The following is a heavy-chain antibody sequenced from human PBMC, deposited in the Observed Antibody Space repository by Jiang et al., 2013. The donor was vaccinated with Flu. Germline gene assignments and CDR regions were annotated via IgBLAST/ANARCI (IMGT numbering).Heavy chain of an antibody. D-gene: IGHD3-3*01. CDR1: GYTFTGYY. CDR3: ARVTIYYYYGMDV. J-gene: IGHJ6*02. V-gene: IGHV1-2*06. Sequence: EVKKPGASVKVSCKASGYTFTGYYMHWVRQAPGQGLEWMGRINPNSGGTNYAQKFQGRVTMTRDTSISTAYMELSRLRSDDTAVYYCARVTIYYYYGMDVWGQGTTVTVSS. CDR2: INPNSGGT.